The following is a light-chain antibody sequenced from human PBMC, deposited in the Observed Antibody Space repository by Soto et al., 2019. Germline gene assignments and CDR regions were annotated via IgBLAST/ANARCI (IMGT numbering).Light chain of an antibody. CDR1: QSVRSC. J-gene: IGKJ1*01. CDR2: AAS. CDR3: QQSYSTPWT. Sequence: DIQMTQSQSSLSASTSERVTTTCRASQSVRSCLNWYQQKPGKAPKLLIFAASSLQSGTPSRFSGSGSGTDFTLTISTLQPEDFATYYCQQSYSTPWTFGQGTKVDIK. V-gene: IGKV1-39*01.